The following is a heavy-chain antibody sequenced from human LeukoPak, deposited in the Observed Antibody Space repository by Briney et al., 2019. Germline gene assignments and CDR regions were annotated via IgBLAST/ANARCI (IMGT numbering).Heavy chain of an antibody. Sequence: GGSLRLSCAASGFTLSTYAMSWVRQAPGKGLEWVSAISVSGGSTYYADSVKGRFTISRDNSKNTLYLQMNSLRAEDTAVYYCAKRGQVTTTRDFDYWGQGTLVTVSS. CDR2: ISVSGGST. J-gene: IGHJ4*02. CDR1: GFTLSTYA. V-gene: IGHV3-23*01. D-gene: IGHD5-12*01. CDR3: AKRGQVTTTRDFDY.